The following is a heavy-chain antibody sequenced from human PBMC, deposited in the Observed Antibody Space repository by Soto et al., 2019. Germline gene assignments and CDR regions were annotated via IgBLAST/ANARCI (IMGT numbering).Heavy chain of an antibody. V-gene: IGHV4-39*01. CDR1: VGSISSSSYY. CDR3: ARLFQWRGDDDY. Sequence: SETLSLTCTVSVGSISSSSYYWGWIRQPPGKGLEWIGSIYYSGSTYYNPSLKSRVTISVDTSKNQFSLKLSSVTAADTAVCYCARLFQWRGDDDYWGQGTLVTVSS. CDR2: IYYSGST. J-gene: IGHJ4*02. D-gene: IGHD2-21*02.